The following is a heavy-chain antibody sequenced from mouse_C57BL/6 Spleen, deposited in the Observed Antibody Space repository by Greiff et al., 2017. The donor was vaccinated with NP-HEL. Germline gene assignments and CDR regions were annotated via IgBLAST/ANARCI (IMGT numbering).Heavy chain of an antibody. V-gene: IGHV1-69*01. Sequence: QVQLQQPGAELVMPGASVKLSCKASGYTFTSYWMHWVKQRPGQGLEWIGEIDPSDSYTNYNQKFKGKSTLTVDKSSSTAYMQLSSLTSEDSAVYYCARGGSGYEGFDYWGQGTTLTVSS. CDR1: GYTFTSYW. D-gene: IGHD3-2*02. CDR3: ARGGSGYEGFDY. J-gene: IGHJ2*01. CDR2: IDPSDSYT.